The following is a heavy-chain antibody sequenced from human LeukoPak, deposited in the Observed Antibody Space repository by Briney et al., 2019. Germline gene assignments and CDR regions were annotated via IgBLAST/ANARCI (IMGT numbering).Heavy chain of an antibody. V-gene: IGHV3-30*02. Sequence: GGSLRLSCAANGFTFSNFGMHWVRQAPGKGLEWVAFIRYGGSNEYYADSVKGRFTISRDNSKNTLYLQMNSLRAEDTAVYYCAKDFAFMVRGVIGYWGQGTLVTVSS. J-gene: IGHJ4*02. D-gene: IGHD3-10*01. CDR2: IRYGGSNE. CDR1: GFTFSNFG. CDR3: AKDFAFMVRGVIGY.